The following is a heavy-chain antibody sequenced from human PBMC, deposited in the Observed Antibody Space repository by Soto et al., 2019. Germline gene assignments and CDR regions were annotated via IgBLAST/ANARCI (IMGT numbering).Heavy chain of an antibody. CDR2: IRQDGSEK. CDR3: ARAGSNYFASGSSLPYYMDV. J-gene: IGHJ6*03. V-gene: IGHV3-7*01. CDR1: LFTVYRYW. D-gene: IGHD3-10*01. Sequence: GGSPRLSCEASLFTVYRYWMTWVRLEPGKGLEWVANIRQDGSEKYYVDSVKGRFTISRDNAKNSLSLQMNNLRPDDTAVYYCARAGSNYFASGSSLPYYMDVWGKGTTVTVSS.